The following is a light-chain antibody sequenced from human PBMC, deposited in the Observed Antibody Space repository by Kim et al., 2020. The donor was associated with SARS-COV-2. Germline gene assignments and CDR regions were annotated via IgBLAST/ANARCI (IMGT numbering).Light chain of an antibody. Sequence: LSTGERATLYCGVPQRGSGYYVWYQRKPGQAPRLLIYDASNRATGIPARFSGSGSVTDFTLTIRSLEPEDFAVYCCKQRSNWPLTLGGGTEVDIK. J-gene: IGKJ4*01. CDR1: QRGSGY. CDR3: KQRSNWPLT. V-gene: IGKV3-11*01. CDR2: DAS.